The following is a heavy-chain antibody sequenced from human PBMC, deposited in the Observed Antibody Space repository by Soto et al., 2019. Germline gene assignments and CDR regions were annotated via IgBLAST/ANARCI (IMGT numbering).Heavy chain of an antibody. V-gene: IGHV3-53*01. CDR1: GFNVTNTY. Sequence: PGGSLRLSCAVSGFNVTNTYMSWVRQAPGKGLEWVSVIYRGFSTFYADSVKGRFTVSRDDSKNTGSLQMNSLRAEDTAVYYRARDRSDSSRDDSFDIWGQGTMVTVSS. CDR3: ARDRSDSSRDDSFDI. J-gene: IGHJ3*02. D-gene: IGHD6-6*01. CDR2: IYRGFST.